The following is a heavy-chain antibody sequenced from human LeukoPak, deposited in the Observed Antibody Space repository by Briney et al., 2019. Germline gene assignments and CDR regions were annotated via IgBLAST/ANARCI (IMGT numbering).Heavy chain of an antibody. J-gene: IGHJ4*02. Sequence: GGSLRLSCAASGFTFSDYYMSWIRQAPGKGLEWVSYISSSGSTIYYADSVKGRFTISRDNAKNSLYLQMNSLRAEDTAVYYCARASVVFAVAVAGNYFDYWGQGTLVTVSS. V-gene: IGHV3-11*01. CDR1: GFTFSDYY. CDR3: ARASVVFAVAVAGNYFDY. D-gene: IGHD6-19*01. CDR2: ISSSGSTI.